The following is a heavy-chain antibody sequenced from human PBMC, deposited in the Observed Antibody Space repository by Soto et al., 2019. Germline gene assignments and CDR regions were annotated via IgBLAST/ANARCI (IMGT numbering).Heavy chain of an antibody. Sequence: QVQLVQSGAEVKKPGASVKVSCKAAGYTFTSYDINWVRQATGQGLEWMGLMNPNSGNTGYAQKFQGRVTLTRNASISTAYMELSSLRSEDTAVYYCASGLGYYYGSGGNYWGQGTLVTVSS. V-gene: IGHV1-8*01. CDR1: GYTFTSYD. J-gene: IGHJ4*02. D-gene: IGHD3-10*01. CDR2: MNPNSGNT. CDR3: ASGLGYYYGSGGNY.